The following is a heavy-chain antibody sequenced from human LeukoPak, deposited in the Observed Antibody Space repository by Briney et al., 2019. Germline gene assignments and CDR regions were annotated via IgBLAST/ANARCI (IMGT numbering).Heavy chain of an antibody. CDR3: ARVSSDWDYYYMDV. J-gene: IGHJ6*03. CDR1: GGTFSSYA. V-gene: IGHV1-69*06. Sequence: SVKVSCKASGGTFSSYAIGWVRQAPGQGLEWMGGIIPIFGTANYAQKFQGRVTITAYKSTSTAYMELSSLRSEDTAVYYCARVSSDWDYYYMDVWGKGTTVTVSS. D-gene: IGHD3/OR15-3a*01. CDR2: IIPIFGTA.